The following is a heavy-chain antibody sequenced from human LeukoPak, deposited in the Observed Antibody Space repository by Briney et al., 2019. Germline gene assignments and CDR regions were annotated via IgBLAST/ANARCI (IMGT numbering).Heavy chain of an antibody. CDR3: ARALTLITIFGVVNVWFDP. Sequence: GASVKVSCKASGYTFTSYGISWVRQAPGQGLEWMGWISAYNGITNYAQKLQGRVTMTTDTSTSTAYMELRSLRSDDTAVYYCARALTLITIFGVVNVWFDPWGQGTLVTVSS. D-gene: IGHD3-3*01. CDR1: GYTFTSYG. CDR2: ISAYNGIT. V-gene: IGHV1-18*01. J-gene: IGHJ5*02.